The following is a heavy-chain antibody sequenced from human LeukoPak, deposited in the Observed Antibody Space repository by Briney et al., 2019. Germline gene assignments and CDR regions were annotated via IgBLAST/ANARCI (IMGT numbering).Heavy chain of an antibody. J-gene: IGHJ3*02. CDR1: GGSISSSSYY. Sequence: SETLSLTCTVSGGSISSSSYYWGWLRQPPGTGLEWIGSIYYSGSTYYNPSLKSRVTMSVDTSKNQFSLKLSSVTAADTAVYYCARDHVRYYDSSGADAFDIWGQGTMVTVSS. V-gene: IGHV4-39*07. CDR2: IYYSGST. D-gene: IGHD3-22*01. CDR3: ARDHVRYYDSSGADAFDI.